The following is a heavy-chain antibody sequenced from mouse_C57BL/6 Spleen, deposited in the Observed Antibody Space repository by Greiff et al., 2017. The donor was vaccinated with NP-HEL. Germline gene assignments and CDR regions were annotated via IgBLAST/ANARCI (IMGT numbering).Heavy chain of an antibody. CDR1: GFNIKDYY. V-gene: IGHV14-1*01. CDR2: IDPEDGDT. Sequence: EVQLQQSGAELVRPGASVKLSCTASGFNIKDYYMHWVKQRPEQGLEWIGRIDPEDGDTEYAPKFQGKATMTADTSSNTAYLQLSSLTSEDTAVYYCTTSRRVDCGYDVYWGQGTTLTVSS. D-gene: IGHD2-2*01. CDR3: TTSRRVDCGYDVY. J-gene: IGHJ2*01.